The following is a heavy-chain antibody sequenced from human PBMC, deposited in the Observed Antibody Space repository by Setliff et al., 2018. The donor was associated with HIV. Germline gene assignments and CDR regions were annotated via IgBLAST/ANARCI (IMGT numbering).Heavy chain of an antibody. D-gene: IGHD3-3*01. CDR2: ITPNGDDT. V-gene: IGHV1-2*02. CDR1: ADIFNAYY. Sequence: ASVKVSCKASADIFNAYYIHWVRQAPGQGLEWMGWITPNGDDTNYPQKFEGRVTLTRDTSIATAYMELRSLTSDDTAVYYCARVADRNYDFWSAYEYWGQGTLVTVPQ. CDR3: ARVADRNYDFWSAYEY. J-gene: IGHJ4*02.